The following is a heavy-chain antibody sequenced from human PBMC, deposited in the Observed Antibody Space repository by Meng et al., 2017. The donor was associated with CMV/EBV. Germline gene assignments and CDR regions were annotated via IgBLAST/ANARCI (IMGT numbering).Heavy chain of an antibody. V-gene: IGHV3-23*01. CDR1: GFTFSSYA. CDR3: AKDLDNDFWSGYSEGYFQH. CDR2: ISGSGGST. J-gene: IGHJ1*01. Sequence: GESLKISCAASGFTFSSYAMSWVRQAPGKGLEWASAISGSGGSTYYADSVKGRFTISRDNSKNTLYLQMNSLRAEDTAVYYCAKDLDNDFWSGYSEGYFQHWGQGTLVTVSS. D-gene: IGHD3-3*01.